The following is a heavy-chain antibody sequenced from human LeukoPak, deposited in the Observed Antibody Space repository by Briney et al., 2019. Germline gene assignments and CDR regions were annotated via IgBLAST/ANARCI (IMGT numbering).Heavy chain of an antibody. J-gene: IGHJ5*02. CDR3: ARHVGYGNNWFDP. CDR1: GGSISSSN. D-gene: IGHD5-18*01. V-gene: IGHV4-59*08. Sequence: SETLSLPCPVSGGSISSSNWNWIRQAPGKGLEWIGYITFSGGTNYNPSLGSRVTISVDTSKNQFSLKLRSVTAADTAVYYCARHVGYGNNWFDPWGQGTLVTVSS. CDR2: ITFSGGT.